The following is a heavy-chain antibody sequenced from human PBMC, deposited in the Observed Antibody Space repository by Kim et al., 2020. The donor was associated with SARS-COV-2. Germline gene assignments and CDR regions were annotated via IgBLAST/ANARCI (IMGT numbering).Heavy chain of an antibody. Sequence: GGSLRLSCAASGFTFDDYAMHWVRQAPGKGLEWVSGISWNSGSIGYADSVKGRFTISRDNAKNSLYLQMNSLRAEDTALYYCAKSGACSSTSCYAYYYYGLDAWGQGTTVTVPS. CDR2: ISWNSGSI. D-gene: IGHD2-2*01. J-gene: IGHJ6*02. CDR3: AKSGACSSTSCYAYYYYGLDA. V-gene: IGHV3-9*01. CDR1: GFTFDDYA.